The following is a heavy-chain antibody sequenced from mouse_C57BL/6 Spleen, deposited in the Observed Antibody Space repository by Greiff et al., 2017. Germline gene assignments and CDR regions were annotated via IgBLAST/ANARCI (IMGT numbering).Heavy chain of an antibody. D-gene: IGHD4-1*01. J-gene: IGHJ3*01. Sequence: EVQGVESGGGLVKPGGSLKLSCAASGFTFSDYGMHWVRQAPEKGLEWVAYISSGSSTIYYADTVKGRFTISRDNAKNTLFLQMTSLRSEDTAMYYCASPLTGTGFAYWGQGTLVTVSA. CDR1: GFTFSDYG. V-gene: IGHV5-17*01. CDR2: ISSGSSTI. CDR3: ASPLTGTGFAY.